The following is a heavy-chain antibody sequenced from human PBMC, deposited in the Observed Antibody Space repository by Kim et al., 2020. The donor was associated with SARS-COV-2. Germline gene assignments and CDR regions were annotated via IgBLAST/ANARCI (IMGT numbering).Heavy chain of an antibody. CDR3: ATDGNGDYAFDY. V-gene: IGHV1-24*01. D-gene: IGHD4-17*01. J-gene: IGHJ4*02. Sequence: IYAQKFQGRVTMTEDTSTDTAYMELSSLRSEDTAVYYCATDGNGDYAFDYWGQGTLVTVSS.